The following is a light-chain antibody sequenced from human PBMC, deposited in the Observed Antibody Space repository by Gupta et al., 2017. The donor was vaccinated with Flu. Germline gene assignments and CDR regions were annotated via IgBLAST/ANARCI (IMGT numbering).Light chain of an antibody. Sequence: DIVMTQSPDSLAVSLGERATINCKSSQSVLYHSNNKNYLAWYQQKPGQPPKLLISWASTRESGVPDRFSGSGSGTDFTLTISSLQAEDVAVYYCQQYYSSPQAFGQGTKVENK. J-gene: IGKJ1*01. CDR2: WAS. CDR3: QQYYSSPQA. V-gene: IGKV4-1*01. CDR1: QSVLYHSNNKNY.